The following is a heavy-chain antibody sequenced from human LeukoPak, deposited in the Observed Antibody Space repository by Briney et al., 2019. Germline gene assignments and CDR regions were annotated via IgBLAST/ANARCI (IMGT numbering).Heavy chain of an antibody. D-gene: IGHD3-10*01. J-gene: IGHJ3*02. CDR1: GGSISSYY. V-gene: IGHV4-59*08. Sequence: SETLSLTCTVSGGSISSYYWSWIRQPPGKGLEWIGYIYYSGSTNYNPSLKSRVTISVDTSKNQFSLKLSSVTAADTAVYYCATADSGSGYDAFDISGQLTMVTVAS. CDR2: IYYSGST. CDR3: ATADSGSGYDAFDI.